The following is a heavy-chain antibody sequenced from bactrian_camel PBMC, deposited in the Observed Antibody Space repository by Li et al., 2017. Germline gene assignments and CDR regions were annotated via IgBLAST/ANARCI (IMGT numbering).Heavy chain of an antibody. J-gene: IGHJ4*01. Sequence: VQLVESGGGSVQTGESLRLSCVVSGYRYSTYCMGWFRQAQGKEREGVAAIDLDNDGDTTYAESVQGRFAISRDNAENMLYLQMNSLKPEDTALYYCAAARVIGRCSVLLGTFARNLVTVWGQGTQVTVS. CDR3: AAARVIGRCSVLLGTFARNLVTV. D-gene: IGHD2*01. V-gene: IGHV3S26*01. CDR2: IDLDNDGDT. CDR1: GYRYSTYC.